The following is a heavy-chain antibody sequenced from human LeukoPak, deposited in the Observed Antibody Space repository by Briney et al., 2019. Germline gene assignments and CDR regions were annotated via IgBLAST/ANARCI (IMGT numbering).Heavy chain of an antibody. CDR2: IYPGDSDT. Sequence: KTGESLKISCKGSGYSFTTFWIGWVRQMPGKGLEWMGIIYPGDSDTRYSPSFQGQVTIPADKPISTAYLQWSSLKASDTAMYYCARHEQQLVAGFDYWGQGTLVTVSS. CDR3: ARHEQQLVAGFDY. CDR1: GYSFTTFW. V-gene: IGHV5-51*01. D-gene: IGHD6-13*01. J-gene: IGHJ4*02.